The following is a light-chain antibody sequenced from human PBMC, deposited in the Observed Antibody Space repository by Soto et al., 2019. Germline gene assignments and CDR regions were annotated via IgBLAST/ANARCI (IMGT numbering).Light chain of an antibody. Sequence: DIQITQSPSALSASVGDRVTITCRASQGIGTDLGWYRQKPGRAPERLIYSTSSLQSGVPSRFSGSGSGTEFSLTITSLQPEDFATYYCHQLNNYPITFGQGTRLEIK. CDR1: QGIGTD. CDR2: STS. CDR3: HQLNNYPIT. J-gene: IGKJ5*01. V-gene: IGKV1-17*01.